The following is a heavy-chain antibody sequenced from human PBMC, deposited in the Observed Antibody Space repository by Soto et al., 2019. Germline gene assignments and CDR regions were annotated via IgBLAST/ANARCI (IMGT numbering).Heavy chain of an antibody. Sequence: QLQLQESGPGLVKPSETLSLTCTVSVGSISSSSYYWGWIRQPPGKGLEWIGSIYYSGSTYYNPSLKSRVTISVDTSKNQFSLKLSSVTAADTAVYYCARQELRTFDYWGQGTLVTVSS. CDR3: ARQELRTFDY. D-gene: IGHD1-7*01. CDR1: VGSISSSSYY. V-gene: IGHV4-39*01. CDR2: IYYSGST. J-gene: IGHJ4*02.